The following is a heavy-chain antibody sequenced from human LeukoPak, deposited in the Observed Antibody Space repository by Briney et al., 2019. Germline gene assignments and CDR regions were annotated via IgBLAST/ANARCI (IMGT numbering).Heavy chain of an antibody. J-gene: IGHJ3*02. Sequence: SETLSLTCTVSGGSISSGSYYWSWIRQPAGKGLEWIGRIYTSGSTNYNPSLKSRVTISVDTSKNQFSLKLSSVTAADTAVYYCARDLEQLASDAFDIWGQGTMVTVSS. CDR3: ARDLEQLASDAFDI. CDR1: GGSISSGSYY. D-gene: IGHD6-13*01. V-gene: IGHV4-61*02. CDR2: IYTSGST.